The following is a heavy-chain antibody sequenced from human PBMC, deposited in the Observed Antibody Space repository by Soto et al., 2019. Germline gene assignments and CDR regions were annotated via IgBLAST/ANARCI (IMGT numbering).Heavy chain of an antibody. V-gene: IGHV1-46*01. CDR1: GDTFTNYY. CDR3: ARFSGGDLGIIMEGSIWFDP. J-gene: IGHJ5*02. Sequence: ASVKVCCKAPGDTFTNYYLNWVRQAPGQGLEWMGVINPHGGSTKYAQKFQGRVTMTRDTSRSTVYMELRSLRSDDTAIYYCARFSGGDLGIIMEGSIWFDPSRQRTLV. D-gene: IGHD2-21*01. CDR2: INPHGGST.